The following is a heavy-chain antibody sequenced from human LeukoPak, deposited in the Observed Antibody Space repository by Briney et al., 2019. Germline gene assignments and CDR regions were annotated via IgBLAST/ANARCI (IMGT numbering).Heavy chain of an antibody. D-gene: IGHD2/OR15-2a*01. Sequence: PSETLSLTCTVSGGSISSSSYYWGWIRQPPGKGLEWIGSIYYSGGTYYSPSLKSRVTISVDTSKNQFSLKLSSVTAADTAVYYCARGLGLPQFDYWGQGTLVTVSS. V-gene: IGHV4-39*07. CDR3: ARGLGLPQFDY. J-gene: IGHJ4*02. CDR2: IYYSGGT. CDR1: GGSISSSSYY.